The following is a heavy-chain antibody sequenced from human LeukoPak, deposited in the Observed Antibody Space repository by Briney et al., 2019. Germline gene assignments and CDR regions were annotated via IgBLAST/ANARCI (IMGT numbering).Heavy chain of an antibody. CDR2: IYTSGNT. J-gene: IGHJ5*02. V-gene: IGHV4-4*07. D-gene: IGHD3-3*01. CDR1: GGAMSNYY. Sequence: SETLSLTCTVSGGAMSNYYWTWIRQPAGKGLEWIGRIYTSGNTNYNPSLESRVTMSVDTSKNQFSLKLNSMTAADTAVHYCARDVRDWSGKNNWFDPWGQGTLVTVSS. CDR3: ARDVRDWSGKNNWFDP.